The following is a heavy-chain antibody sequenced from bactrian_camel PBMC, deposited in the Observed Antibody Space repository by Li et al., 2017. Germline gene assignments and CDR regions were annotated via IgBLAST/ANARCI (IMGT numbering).Heavy chain of an antibody. D-gene: IGHD6*01. Sequence: QLVESGGGLVQPGGSPRLSCAASGFTAGSHYMSWVRQAPGKGLEWVSGINSGGGYTLYADSVKGRFTLSRDNTENIMYLQLNMVKSEDTAPYFCAGPYSGSWYNGFGYWGQGTQVTVS. CDR3: AGPYSGSWYNGFGY. V-gene: IGHV3S40*01. J-gene: IGHJ6*01. CDR2: INSGGGYT. CDR1: GFTAGSHY.